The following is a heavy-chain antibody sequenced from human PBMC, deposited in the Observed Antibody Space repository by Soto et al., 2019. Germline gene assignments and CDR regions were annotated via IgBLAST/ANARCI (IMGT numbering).Heavy chain of an antibody. CDR2: IRHNGDT. Sequence: HVPLRQWGACLLKPSETLALTCVVSGGSFTEYKGTWIRQSLEKGLEWIGEIRHNGDTDSKPSLRSRLTMSLDTSKNQFSLHLSSVTSADTAVYFCAGGPDYGDYDAWGQGTLVTVSS. D-gene: IGHD4-17*01. CDR3: AGGPDYGDYDA. V-gene: IGHV4-34*01. J-gene: IGHJ5*02. CDR1: GGSFTEYK.